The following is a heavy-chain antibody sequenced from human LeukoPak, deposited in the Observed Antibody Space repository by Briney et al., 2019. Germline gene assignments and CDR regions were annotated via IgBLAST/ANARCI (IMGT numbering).Heavy chain of an antibody. V-gene: IGHV3-23*01. CDR2: ISGSGGST. CDR3: AKAPTMITFGGVIVRGHRYYYYMDV. J-gene: IGHJ6*03. Sequence: RPGGSLRLSCAASGFTFSSYAMSWVRQAPGKGLEWVSAISGSGGSTYYADSVKGRFTISRDNSKNTLYLQMNSLRAEDTAVYYCAKAPTMITFGGVIVRGHRYYYYMDVWGKGTTVTVSS. D-gene: IGHD3-16*02. CDR1: GFTFSSYA.